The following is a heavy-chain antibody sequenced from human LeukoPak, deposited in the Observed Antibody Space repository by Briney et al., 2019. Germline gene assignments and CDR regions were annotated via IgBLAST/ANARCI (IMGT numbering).Heavy chain of an antibody. CDR2: ISSSSSYI. V-gene: IGHV3-21*01. CDR1: GFTFSSYS. J-gene: IGHJ4*02. CDR3: AKDSTLTPNFDY. Sequence: PGGSLRLPCAASGFTFSSYSMNWVRQAPGKGLEWVSSISSSSSYIYYADSVKGRFTISRDNAKNSLYLQMNSLRAEDTAVYYCAKDSTLTPNFDYWGQGTLVTVSS.